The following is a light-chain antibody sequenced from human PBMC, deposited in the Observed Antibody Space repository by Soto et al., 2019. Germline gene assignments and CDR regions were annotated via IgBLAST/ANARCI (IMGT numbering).Light chain of an antibody. CDR1: SSNIGSNT. Sequence: QLVLTQPPSASGTPGQRVTISCSGSSSNIGSNTVNWYQQLPGTAPKLLMYSNTQRPSGVPDRFSGSKSGTSASLAISGLQSEDEADYYCAAWDDSLNGFVVFGGGTKLTVL. V-gene: IGLV1-44*01. CDR2: SNT. CDR3: AAWDDSLNGFVV. J-gene: IGLJ2*01.